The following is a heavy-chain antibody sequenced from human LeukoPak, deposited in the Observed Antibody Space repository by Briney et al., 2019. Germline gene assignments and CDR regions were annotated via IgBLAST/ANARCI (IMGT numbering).Heavy chain of an antibody. Sequence: GSLRLSCVASGFIFGNHWMGWVRQAPGKGLEWIGEINHSGSTNYNPSLKSRVTISVDTSKNQFSLKLSSVTAADTAVYYCARGRRQLWSRIDYWGQGTLVTVSS. D-gene: IGHD5-18*01. CDR1: GFIFGNHW. J-gene: IGHJ4*02. CDR3: ARGRRQLWSRIDY. CDR2: INHSGST. V-gene: IGHV4-34*01.